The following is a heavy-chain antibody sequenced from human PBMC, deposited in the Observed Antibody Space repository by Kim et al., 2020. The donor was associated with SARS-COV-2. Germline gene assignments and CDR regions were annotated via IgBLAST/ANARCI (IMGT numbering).Heavy chain of an antibody. D-gene: IGHD3-10*01. CDR2: GSNK. J-gene: IGHJ4*02. CDR3: ARQRSYDY. Sequence: GSNKYYADSVKGRFTISRDNSKNTLYLQMNSLRAEDTAVYYCARQRSYDYWGQGTLVTVSS. V-gene: IGHV3-30-3*01.